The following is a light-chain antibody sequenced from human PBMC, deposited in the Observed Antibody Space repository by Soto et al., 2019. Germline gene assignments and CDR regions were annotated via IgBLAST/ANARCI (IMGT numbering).Light chain of an antibody. CDR1: QTISSW. CDR2: KAS. Sequence: VQMTLSPSTLSGSVGDRVTITCRASQTISSWLAWYQQKPGKAPKLLIYKASTLKSGVPSRFSGSGSGTEFTLTISILQPDDFVPYCCPHYTCHPDPFGEGTKVDIK. V-gene: IGKV1-5*03. J-gene: IGKJ1*01. CDR3: PHYTCHPDP.